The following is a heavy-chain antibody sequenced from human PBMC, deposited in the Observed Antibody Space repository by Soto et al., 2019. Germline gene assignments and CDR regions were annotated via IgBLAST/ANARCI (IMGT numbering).Heavy chain of an antibody. Sequence: GGSLRLSCAASGFTFSDYYMSWIRQAPGKGLEWVSYISSSGSTIYYADSVKGRFTISRDNAKNSLYLQMNSLRAEDTAVYYCARDPPSMIRGPTWAAFDIWAQGTMVTV. V-gene: IGHV3-11*01. J-gene: IGHJ3*02. CDR3: ARDPPSMIRGPTWAAFDI. CDR2: ISSSGSTI. D-gene: IGHD3-10*01. CDR1: GFTFSDYY.